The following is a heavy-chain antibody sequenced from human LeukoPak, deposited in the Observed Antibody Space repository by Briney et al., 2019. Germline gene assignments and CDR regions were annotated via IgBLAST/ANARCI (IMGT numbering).Heavy chain of an antibody. CDR1: GFTFSSYA. V-gene: IGHV3-23*01. CDR2: ISGSGGST. D-gene: IGHD6-13*01. J-gene: IGHJ3*02. CDR3: AKSRVSSPSRDAFDI. Sequence: GGSLRLSCAASGFTFSSYAMSRVRQAPGKGLEWVSAISGSGGSTYYADSVKGRFTIFRDNSKNTLYLQMNSLRAEDTAVYYCAKSRVSSPSRDAFDIWGQGTMVTVSS.